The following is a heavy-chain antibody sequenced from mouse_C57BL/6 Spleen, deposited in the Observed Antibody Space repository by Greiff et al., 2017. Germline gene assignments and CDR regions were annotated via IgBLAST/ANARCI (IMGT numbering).Heavy chain of an antibody. CDR3: ARSAGRYAMDY. CDR1: GYAFSSYW. D-gene: IGHD4-1*01. Sequence: QVQLKQSGAELVKPGASVKISCKASGYAFSSYWMNWVKQRPGQGLEWIGQIYPGDGDTNYNGKFKGKATLTADKSSSTAYMQLSSLTSEDSAVDFCARSAGRYAMDYWGQGTSVTVSS. V-gene: IGHV1-80*01. CDR2: IYPGDGDT. J-gene: IGHJ4*01.